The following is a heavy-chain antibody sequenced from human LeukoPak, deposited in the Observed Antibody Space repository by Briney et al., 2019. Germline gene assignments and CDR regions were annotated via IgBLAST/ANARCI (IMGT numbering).Heavy chain of an antibody. CDR2: IYYSGST. V-gene: IGHV4-59*01. CDR3: ARDLDCSGGSCYGWFDP. Sequence: PSETLSLTYTVSGGSISSYYWSWIRQPPGKGLEWIGYIYYSGSTNYNPSLKSRVTISVDTSKNQFSLKLSSVTAADTAVYYCARDLDCSGGSCYGWFDPWGQGTLVTVSS. CDR1: GGSISSYY. D-gene: IGHD2-15*01. J-gene: IGHJ5*02.